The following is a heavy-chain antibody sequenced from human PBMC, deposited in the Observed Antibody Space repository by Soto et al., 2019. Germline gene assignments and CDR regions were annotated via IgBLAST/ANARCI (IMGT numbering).Heavy chain of an antibody. V-gene: IGHV3-23*01. CDR3: AKRSPSGTYYFDY. J-gene: IGHJ4*02. CDR1: GFTFTSYA. D-gene: IGHD1-26*01. Sequence: GSLRLSCAASGFTFTSYAMTWVRQGPGKGLEWVSSIGTTTGDLLYADSVKGRFTISRDNSRNTLYLQMNSLRTEDTAIYYCAKRSPSGTYYFDYWGQGTLVTVSS. CDR2: IGTTTGDL.